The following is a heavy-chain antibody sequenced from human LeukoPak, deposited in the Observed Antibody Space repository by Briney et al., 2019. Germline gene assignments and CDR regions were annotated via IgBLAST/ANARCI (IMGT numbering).Heavy chain of an antibody. Sequence: GASVKVSWKASGGTFSSYAISWVRQAPGQGLEWMGGIIPIFGTANCAQKFQGRVTITADESTSTAYMELSSLRSEDTAVYYCASNPYYDSSGGGFDYWGQGTLVTVSS. J-gene: IGHJ4*02. V-gene: IGHV1-69*13. CDR2: IIPIFGTA. D-gene: IGHD3-22*01. CDR3: ASNPYYDSSGGGFDY. CDR1: GGTFSSYA.